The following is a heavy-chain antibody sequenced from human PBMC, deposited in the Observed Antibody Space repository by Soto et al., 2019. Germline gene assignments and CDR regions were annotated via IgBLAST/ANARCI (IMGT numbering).Heavy chain of an antibody. J-gene: IGHJ6*02. CDR1: GFTFSSYG. Sequence: HPGGSLRLSCAASGFTFSSYGMHWVRQAPGKGLEWVAVIWYDGSNKYYADSVKGRFTISRDNSKNTLYLQMNSLRAEDTAVYYCARGIAKLHGFYYYYGMDVWGQGTTVTVSS. D-gene: IGHD6-13*01. CDR3: ARGIAKLHGFYYYYGMDV. CDR2: IWYDGSNK. V-gene: IGHV3-33*01.